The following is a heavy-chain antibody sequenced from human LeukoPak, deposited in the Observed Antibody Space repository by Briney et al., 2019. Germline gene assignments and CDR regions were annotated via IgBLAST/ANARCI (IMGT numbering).Heavy chain of an antibody. D-gene: IGHD3-10*01. CDR3: ARALWSGPVYYGMDV. CDR2: ISYDGSNK. J-gene: IGHJ6*02. CDR1: GFTFSSYG. V-gene: IGHV3-30*03. Sequence: GGSLRLSCAASGFTFSSYGMHWVRQAPGKGLEWVAVISYDGSNKYYADSVKGRFTISRDNSKNTLYLQMNSLRAEDTAVYYCARALWSGPVYYGMDVWGQGTTVTVSS.